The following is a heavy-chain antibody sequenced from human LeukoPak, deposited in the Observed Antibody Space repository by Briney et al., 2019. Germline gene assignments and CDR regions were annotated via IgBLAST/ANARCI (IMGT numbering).Heavy chain of an antibody. Sequence: SQTLSLTRIVSGDSISSGMYYWSWIRQPAGKGLEWIGHMYTTGSTNYNPSLKSRVTISADTSKNEFSLKLSSVTAADTAVYYCARDSDYYDTSGYCLDYWGQGTLVTVSS. CDR1: GDSISSGMYY. CDR3: ARDSDYYDTSGYCLDY. D-gene: IGHD3-22*01. V-gene: IGHV4-61*09. J-gene: IGHJ4*02. CDR2: MYTTGST.